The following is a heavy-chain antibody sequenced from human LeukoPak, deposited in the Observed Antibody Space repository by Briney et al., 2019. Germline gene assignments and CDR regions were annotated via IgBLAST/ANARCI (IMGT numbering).Heavy chain of an antibody. D-gene: IGHD2-2*01. CDR1: GFTFSSYA. J-gene: IGHJ4*02. V-gene: IGHV3-23*01. CDR3: AKLDTPAAIAPYYFDY. Sequence: PGGSLRLSCAASGFTFSSYAMSWVRQAPGKGLEWVSTITGGGGSTYYADSVKGRFTISRDSSKNTLYLQMNSLRAEDTAVYYCAKLDTPAAIAPYYFDYWGRGTLVTVSS. CDR2: ITGGGGST.